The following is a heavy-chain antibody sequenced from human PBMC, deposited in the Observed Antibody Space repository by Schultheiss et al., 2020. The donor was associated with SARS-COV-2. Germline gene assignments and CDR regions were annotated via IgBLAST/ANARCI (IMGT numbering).Heavy chain of an antibody. CDR1: GYSISSGGYY. V-gene: IGHV4-61*08. Sequence: GSLRLSCTVSGYSISSGGYYWSWIRQPPGKGLEWIGYIYYSGSTNYNPSLKSRVTMSLDTSKNQFSLRLSSVTAADTAVYYCARGKLLRHFDYWGQGSLVTVSS. D-gene: IGHD6-6*01. CDR3: ARGKLLRHFDY. CDR2: IYYSGST. J-gene: IGHJ4*02.